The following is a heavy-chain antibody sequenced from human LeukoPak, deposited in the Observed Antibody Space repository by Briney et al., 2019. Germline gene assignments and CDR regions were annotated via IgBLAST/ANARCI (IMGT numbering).Heavy chain of an antibody. Sequence: SETLSLTCAVYGGSFSGYYWGWIRQPPGKGLEWIGEINHSGSTNYNPSLKSRVTMSVDTSKNQFSLKLSSVTAADTAVYYCARGNYYDSSGYRGAYYFDYWGQGTLVTVSS. CDR1: GGSFSGYY. CDR2: INHSGST. J-gene: IGHJ4*02. V-gene: IGHV4-34*01. CDR3: ARGNYYDSSGYRGAYYFDY. D-gene: IGHD3-22*01.